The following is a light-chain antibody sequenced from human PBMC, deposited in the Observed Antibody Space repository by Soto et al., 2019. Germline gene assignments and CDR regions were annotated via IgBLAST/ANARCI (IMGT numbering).Light chain of an antibody. CDR1: QTLYNN. V-gene: IGKV3-15*01. J-gene: IGKJ4*01. CDR2: GAS. CDR3: QQYSDWPLT. Sequence: EIVMTQSPATLSVSPGERATFSCRASQTLYNNLAWYQQKLGQAPRLLIYGASARATDIPARFSDSGSGTEFTLTISGLQSEDFAIYYCQQYSDWPLTFGGGTKVEIK.